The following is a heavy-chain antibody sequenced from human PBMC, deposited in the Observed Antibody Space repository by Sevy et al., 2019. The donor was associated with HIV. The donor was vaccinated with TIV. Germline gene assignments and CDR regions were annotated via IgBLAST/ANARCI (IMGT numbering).Heavy chain of an antibody. CDR3: VRGPNCGVGGCQQISPYCLDV. V-gene: IGHV3-72*01. Sequence: GESLKISCAASGFTFSDHYVDWVRQAPGKGLEWVGRIRNRPNSYTTEYATSVKGRFTISRDDSSNSVYLQMNSLKTQDSAVYYCVRGPNCGVGGCQQISPYCLDVWGKGATVTVSS. J-gene: IGHJ6*03. CDR1: GFTFSDHY. D-gene: IGHD2-15*01. CDR2: IRNRPNSYTT.